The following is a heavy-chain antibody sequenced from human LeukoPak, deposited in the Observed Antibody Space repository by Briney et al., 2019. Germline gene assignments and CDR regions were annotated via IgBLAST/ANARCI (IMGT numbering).Heavy chain of an antibody. CDR2: IYTSGST. V-gene: IGHV4-38-2*02. Sequence: SETLSLTCTVSGYSISSGYYWGWIRQPPGKGLEWIGRIYTSGSTNYNPSLKSRVTMSVDTSKNQFSLKLSSVTAADTALYYCAIHYTEDIVVGPAASPETRNNWFDPWGQGTLVTVSS. J-gene: IGHJ5*02. CDR3: AIHYTEDIVVGPAASPETRNNWFDP. CDR1: GYSISSGYY. D-gene: IGHD2-2*01.